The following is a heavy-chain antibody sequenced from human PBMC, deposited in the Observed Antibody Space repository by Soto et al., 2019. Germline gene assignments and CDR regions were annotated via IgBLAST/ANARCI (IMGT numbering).Heavy chain of an antibody. Sequence: GGSLRLSCTASGFTFSNAWMSWVRQAPGKGLEWVGRIKSKTDGGTTDYAAPVKGRFTISRDDSKNTLYLQMNSLKTEDTAVYYCTTAREGWWTGMDVWGQGTTVTVSS. J-gene: IGHJ6*02. V-gene: IGHV3-15*01. CDR3: TTAREGWWTGMDV. CDR2: IKSKTDGGTT. CDR1: GFTFSNAW. D-gene: IGHD2-15*01.